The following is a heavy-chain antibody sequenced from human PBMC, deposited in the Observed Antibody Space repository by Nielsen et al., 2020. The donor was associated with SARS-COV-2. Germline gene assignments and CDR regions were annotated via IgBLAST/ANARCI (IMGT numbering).Heavy chain of an antibody. CDR3: TTDGSRVQLWPEYYFDY. D-gene: IGHD5-18*01. J-gene: IGHJ4*02. Sequence: WIRQPPGKGLEWVGRIKSKTDGGTTDYAAPVKSRFTISRDDSKNTLYLQMNSLKTEDTAVYYCTTDGSRVQLWPEYYFDYWGQGTLVTVSS. V-gene: IGHV3-15*01. CDR2: IKSKTDGGTT.